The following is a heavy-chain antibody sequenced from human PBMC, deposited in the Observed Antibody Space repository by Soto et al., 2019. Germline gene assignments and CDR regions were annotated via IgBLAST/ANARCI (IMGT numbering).Heavy chain of an antibody. V-gene: IGHV4-31*03. Sequence: TLSLTCTVSGGSISSGGYYWSWIRQHPGKGLGWIGYIYYSGSTYYNPSLKSRVTISVDTSKNQFSLKLSSVTAADTAVYYCATDGGPPGRSYYYHFDYWGQGTLVTVSS. J-gene: IGHJ4*02. CDR2: IYYSGST. CDR3: ATDGGPPGRSYYYHFDY. CDR1: GGSISSGGYY. D-gene: IGHD3-22*01.